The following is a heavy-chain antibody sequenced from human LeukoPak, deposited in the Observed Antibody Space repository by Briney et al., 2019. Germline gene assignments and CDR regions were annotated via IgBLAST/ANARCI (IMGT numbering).Heavy chain of an antibody. J-gene: IGHJ6*02. Sequence: GESLQISCKGPGYSFTSDWIGWVRQMPGKGLELMGIIYPGDSDTRYSPSFQGQVTISADKSISTAYLQWSSLKASDTAMYYCSGDFLYSGGMDVWGQGTTVTVSS. CDR3: SGDFLYSGGMDV. CDR2: IYPGDSDT. CDR1: GYSFTSDW. D-gene: IGHD3-10*02. V-gene: IGHV5-51*01.